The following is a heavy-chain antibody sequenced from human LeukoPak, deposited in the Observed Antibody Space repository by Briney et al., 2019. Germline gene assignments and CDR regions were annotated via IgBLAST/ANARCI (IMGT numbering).Heavy chain of an antibody. V-gene: IGHV3-66*01. CDR2: IFSDDAT. J-gene: IGHJ6*02. D-gene: IGHD2-15*01. Sequence: GGSLRLSCAASGFTVSSNYMTWVRQAPGKGLEWMSTIFSDDATYHADSVKGRFTISRDNSENTLYLQMSSLRAEDTAVYYCARDPRVDHSGMDVWGQGTTVTVS. CDR1: GFTVSSNY. CDR3: ARDPRVDHSGMDV.